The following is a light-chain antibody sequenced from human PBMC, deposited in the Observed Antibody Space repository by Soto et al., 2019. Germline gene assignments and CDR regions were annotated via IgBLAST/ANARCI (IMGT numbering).Light chain of an antibody. J-gene: IGLJ1*01. CDR2: FDD. V-gene: IGLV1-44*01. CDR1: SSNIGSKT. Sequence: QSVLTQPSSASETPGQRVXIXCSGSSSNIGSKTVNWYQHLPGTAPKLLIYFDDQRPSGVPDRFSASKSGTSASLAISGLQSEDEADYYCAAWDDSLNAYVFGSGTKVTVL. CDR3: AAWDDSLNAYV.